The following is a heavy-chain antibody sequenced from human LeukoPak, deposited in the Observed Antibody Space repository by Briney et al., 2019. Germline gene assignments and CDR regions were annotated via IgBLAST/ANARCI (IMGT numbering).Heavy chain of an antibody. CDR2: ISSSSSYI. Sequence: GGSLRLSCAASGFTFSSYSMNWVRQAPGKGLEWVSSISSSSSYIYYADSVKGRFTISRDNAKNSLYLQMNSLRAEDTAVYYCARGYYDSSGYYDYYYMDVWGKGTTVTVSS. CDR1: GFTFSSYS. J-gene: IGHJ6*03. CDR3: ARGYYDSSGYYDYYYMDV. D-gene: IGHD3-22*01. V-gene: IGHV3-21*01.